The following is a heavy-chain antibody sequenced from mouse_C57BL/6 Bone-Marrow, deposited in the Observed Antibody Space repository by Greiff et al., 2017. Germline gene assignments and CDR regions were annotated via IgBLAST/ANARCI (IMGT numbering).Heavy chain of an antibody. V-gene: IGHV1-54*01. CDR1: GYSFTDYL. D-gene: IGHD2-2*01. CDR2: INPGSGGT. J-gene: IGHJ3*01. Sequence: QVQLQQPGAELVRPGTSVKVSCKASGYSFTDYLIEWVKQRPGQGLEWIGVINPGSGGTNYTEKFKGKATLTADKSSSTAYMQLSSLTSEDSAVYFCAREGLRRGHAYWGRGTLVTVSA. CDR3: AREGLRRGHAY.